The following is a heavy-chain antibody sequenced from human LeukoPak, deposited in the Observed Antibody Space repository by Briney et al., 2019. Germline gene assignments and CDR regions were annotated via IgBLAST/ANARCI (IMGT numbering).Heavy chain of an antibody. CDR2: IKQDGSEK. CDR1: GFTFSSYS. V-gene: IGHV3-7*01. Sequence: GGSLRLSCAASGFTFSSYSMNWVRQAPGKGLEWVANIKQDGSEKYYVDSVKGRFTISRDNAKNSLYLQMNSLRAEDTAVYYCARVRIVVATNWGRGTLVTVSS. CDR3: ARVRIVVATN. J-gene: IGHJ4*02. D-gene: IGHD2-2*01.